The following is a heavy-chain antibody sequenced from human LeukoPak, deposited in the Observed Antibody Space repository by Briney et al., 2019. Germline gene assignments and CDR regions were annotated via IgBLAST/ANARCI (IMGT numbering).Heavy chain of an antibody. CDR1: GGSISSYY. CDR2: IYYSGST. Sequence: PSETLSLTRTVSGGSISSYYWSWIPQPPGKGLEWIGYIYYSGSTNYNPSLKSRVTISVDTSKNQFSLKLSSVTAADTAVYYCARGLLDGYTHPAAFDIWGQGTMVTVSS. D-gene: IGHD5-24*01. J-gene: IGHJ3*02. V-gene: IGHV4-59*01. CDR3: ARGLLDGYTHPAAFDI.